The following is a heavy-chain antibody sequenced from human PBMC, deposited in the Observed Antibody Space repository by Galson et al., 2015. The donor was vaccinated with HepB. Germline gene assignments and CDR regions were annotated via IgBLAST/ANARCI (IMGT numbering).Heavy chain of an antibody. CDR3: AGEAGGYSGYDEGLDY. CDR2: ISYDGSNK. Sequence: SLRLSCAASGFTFSSYTIHWVRQAPAKGLEWVAVISYDGSNKYYADSVKGRFTISRDNSKNTLYLQMNSLRAEDTAVYYCAGEAGGYSGYDEGLDYWGQGTLVTVS. J-gene: IGHJ4*02. D-gene: IGHD5-12*01. CDR1: GFTFSSYT. V-gene: IGHV3-30*04.